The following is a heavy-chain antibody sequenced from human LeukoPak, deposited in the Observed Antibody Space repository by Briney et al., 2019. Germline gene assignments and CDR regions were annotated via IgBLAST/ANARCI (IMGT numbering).Heavy chain of an antibody. CDR2: ISGSGGTT. Sequence: GGSLRLSCTASGLTFINYAVSWVRQVPGKGLEWVSAISGSGGTTYYADSVKGRFTISRDNSKNTLYLQMNSLRAEDTAIYYCAKNPSLGTYFRFDSWGQGTLVTVSS. D-gene: IGHD2/OR15-2a*01. J-gene: IGHJ5*01. V-gene: IGHV3-23*01. CDR1: GLTFINYA. CDR3: AKNPSLGTYFRFDS.